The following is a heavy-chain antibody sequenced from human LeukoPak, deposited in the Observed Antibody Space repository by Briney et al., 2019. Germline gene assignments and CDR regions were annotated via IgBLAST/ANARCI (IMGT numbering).Heavy chain of an antibody. CDR3: VKGAAYHLGDAFDI. V-gene: IGHV3-9*01. CDR1: GFTFDDYV. J-gene: IGHJ3*02. D-gene: IGHD2-15*01. Sequence: PGGSLRLSCAASGFTFDDYVMNWVRQAPGKGLEWASGISWNSGTIGYADSVKGRFTISRDNAKNSLYLQMNSLRAEDTALYYCVKGAAYHLGDAFDIWGQGTMVTVSS. CDR2: ISWNSGTI.